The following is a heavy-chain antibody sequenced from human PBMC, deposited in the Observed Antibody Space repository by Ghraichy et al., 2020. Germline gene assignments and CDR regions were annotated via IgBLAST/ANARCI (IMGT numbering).Heavy chain of an antibody. CDR1: GGSFSGYY. CDR3: ARGIGGSSAAAGAFDI. CDR2: INHSGST. V-gene: IGHV4-34*01. D-gene: IGHD6-6*01. Sequence: SETLSLTCAVYGGSFSGYYWSWIRQPPGKGLEWIGEINHSGSTNYNPSLKSRVTISVDTSKNQFSLKLSSVTAADTAVYYCARGIGGSSAAAGAFDIWGQGTMVTVSS. J-gene: IGHJ3*02.